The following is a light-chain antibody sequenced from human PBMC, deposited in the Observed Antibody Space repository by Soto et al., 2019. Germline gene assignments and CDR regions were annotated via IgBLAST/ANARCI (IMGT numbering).Light chain of an antibody. CDR3: SSYTSSSTFV. J-gene: IGLJ1*01. Sequence: QSALTQPPSVYGSPGQSVNISCTGTSSEVCSYNRVSWYKQPPGTAPKLMIYEVSNRPSGVPDRFSGSKSGNTASLTISGLQAEDEADYYCSSYTSSSTFVFGTGTKVTVL. CDR1: SSEVCSYNR. CDR2: EVS. V-gene: IGLV2-18*02.